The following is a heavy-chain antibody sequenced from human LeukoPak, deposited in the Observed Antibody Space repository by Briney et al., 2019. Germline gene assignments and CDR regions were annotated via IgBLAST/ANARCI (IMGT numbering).Heavy chain of an antibody. CDR1: GFTFSSYG. Sequence: GGSLRLSCAASGFTFSSYGMHWVRQAPGKGLEWEAVIWYDGSNKYYADSVKGRFTISRDNSKNTLYLQMNSLRAEDTAVYYCARDSGGGWLQPPGDYWGQGTLVTVSS. D-gene: IGHD5-24*01. CDR3: ARDSGGGWLQPPGDY. CDR2: IWYDGSNK. J-gene: IGHJ4*02. V-gene: IGHV3-33*01.